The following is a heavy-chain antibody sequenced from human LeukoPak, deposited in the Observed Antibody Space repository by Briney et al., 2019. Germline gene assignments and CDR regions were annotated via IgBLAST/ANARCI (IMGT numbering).Heavy chain of an antibody. CDR3: ARLSGTGFDY. J-gene: IGHJ4*02. D-gene: IGHD1-1*01. CDR2: IYTSGST. CDR1: GGSISGYY. V-gene: IGHV4-4*09. Sequence: SETLSLTCTVSGGSISGYYWSWIRQPPGKGLGGIGYIYTSGSTNYNPSLKSRVTISVDTSKNQFSLKLSSVTAADTAVYYCARLSGTGFDYWGQGTLVTVSS.